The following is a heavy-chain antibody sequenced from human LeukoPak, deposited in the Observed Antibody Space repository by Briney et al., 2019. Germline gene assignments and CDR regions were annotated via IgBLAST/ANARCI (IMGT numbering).Heavy chain of an antibody. D-gene: IGHD2-2*02. J-gene: IGHJ6*02. CDR1: GFTFSSYA. CDR3: ARPYCSSTSCYTWRYYYYYYGMDV. V-gene: IGHV3-30-3*01. Sequence: GGSLRLSCAASGFTFSSYAMHWVRQAPGQGLEWVAVISYDGSNKYYADSVKGRFTISRDNSKNTLYLQMNSLRAEDTAVYYCARPYCSSTSCYTWRYYYYYYGMDVWGQGTTVTVSS. CDR2: ISYDGSNK.